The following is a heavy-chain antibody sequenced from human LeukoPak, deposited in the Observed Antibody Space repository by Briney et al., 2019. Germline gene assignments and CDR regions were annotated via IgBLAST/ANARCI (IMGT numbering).Heavy chain of an antibody. CDR2: IYYNGRT. J-gene: IGHJ5*02. CDR3: ARRSGRTPNYFDR. CDR1: GDSISSSSYY. Sequence: SETLSLTCTVSGDSISSSSYYWAWIRQPPGKGLGWIGVIYYNGRTFYNPSLESRLTISVDTSKNQFSLKLSSVTASDTAVYYWARRSGRTPNYFDRWGQGTLVTVSS. D-gene: IGHD6-25*01. V-gene: IGHV4-39*01.